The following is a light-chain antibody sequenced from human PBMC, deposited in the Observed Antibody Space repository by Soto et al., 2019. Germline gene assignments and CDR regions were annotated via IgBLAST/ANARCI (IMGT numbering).Light chain of an antibody. V-gene: IGKV1-17*01. J-gene: IGKJ1*01. CDR2: AAS. Sequence: DIQMTQSPSSLSASIRDRVTITCRASQGIGKDLGWYQQKPGEAPRRLIYAASSLQSGVPSRFSGSGSGTEFTLTINSLQPDDFATYYCLQHNNYPRVFGQGTKVEVK. CDR3: LQHNNYPRV. CDR1: QGIGKD.